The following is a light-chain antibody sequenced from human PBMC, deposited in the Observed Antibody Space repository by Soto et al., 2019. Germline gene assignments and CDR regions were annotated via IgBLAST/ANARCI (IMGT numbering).Light chain of an antibody. CDR1: QTIGSW. Sequence: DIQMTQSPSTLSASVGDRVTVTCRASQTIGSWLAWYQQKPGRAPKLLIFDASSLESGVPSRFSGNGSGTEFTLTISGLQPDDFASYYCQQYNSYSGMFGQGTKVDIE. V-gene: IGKV1-5*01. CDR3: QQYNSYSGM. J-gene: IGKJ1*01. CDR2: DAS.